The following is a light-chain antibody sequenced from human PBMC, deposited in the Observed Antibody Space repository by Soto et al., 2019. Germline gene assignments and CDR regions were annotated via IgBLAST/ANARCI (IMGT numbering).Light chain of an antibody. V-gene: IGKV3-20*01. CDR1: QSINSAH. Sequence: ELVLTQSPGSLSLSPGERVTLSCRASQSINSAHLAWYQQRPGQAPRLLIYATSRRATGTPDRFSGSGAGTDFTLTISGLEPEDFAVYYCQLYGRSPQFGQGTKLEIK. CDR3: QLYGRSPQ. CDR2: ATS. J-gene: IGKJ2*01.